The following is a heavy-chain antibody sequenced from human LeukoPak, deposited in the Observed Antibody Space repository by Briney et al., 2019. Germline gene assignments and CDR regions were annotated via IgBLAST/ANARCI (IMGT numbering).Heavy chain of an antibody. Sequence: GRSLRLSCAASGFTFDDYAMHWVRQAPGKGLEWVSGISWNSGSIGYADSVKGRFTISRDNAKNSLYLQMNSLRAEDMALYYCAKVRKAGTYYDAFDIWGQGTMVTVSS. V-gene: IGHV3-9*03. CDR3: AKVRKAGTYYDAFDI. CDR1: GFTFDDYA. J-gene: IGHJ3*02. CDR2: ISWNSGSI. D-gene: IGHD1-7*01.